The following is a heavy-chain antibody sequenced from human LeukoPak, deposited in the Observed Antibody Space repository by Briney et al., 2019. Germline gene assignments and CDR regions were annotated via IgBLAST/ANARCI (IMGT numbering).Heavy chain of an antibody. J-gene: IGHJ6*04. CDR1: GFTFSSYG. D-gene: IGHD3-10*01. Sequence: GGSLRLSCAASGFTFSSYGMRWVRQAPGKGLEWVAVIWYDGSNKYYADSVKGRFTISRDNSKNTLYLQMNSLRAEDTAVYYCARERVWFGESDYYYGMDVWGKGTTVTVSS. CDR2: IWYDGSNK. V-gene: IGHV3-33*01. CDR3: ARERVWFGESDYYYGMDV.